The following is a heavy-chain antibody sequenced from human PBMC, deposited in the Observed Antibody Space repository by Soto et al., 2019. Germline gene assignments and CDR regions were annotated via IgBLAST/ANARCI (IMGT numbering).Heavy chain of an antibody. CDR3: ARAIVGATPASDAFDI. V-gene: IGHV1-69*01. CDR1: GGTFSSYA. D-gene: IGHD1-26*01. CDR2: IIPIFGTA. J-gene: IGHJ3*02. Sequence: QVQLVQSGAEVKKPWSSVKVSCKASGGTFSSYAISWVRQAPGQGLEWMGGIIPIFGTANYAQKFQGRVTITADESSSTAYMELSSLRSEDTAVYYCARAIVGATPASDAFDIWGQGTMVTVSS.